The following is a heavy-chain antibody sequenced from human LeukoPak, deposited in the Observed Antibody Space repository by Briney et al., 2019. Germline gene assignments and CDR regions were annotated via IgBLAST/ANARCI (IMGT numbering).Heavy chain of an antibody. Sequence: GSSVKVSCKASGGTFSSYAISWVRQAPGQGLEWMGGIIPIFGTANYAQKFQGRVTITTDESTSTAYMELSSLRSEDTAVYYCARWGGSSTHREELTFDYWGQGTLVTVSS. CDR3: ARWGGSSTHREELTFDY. D-gene: IGHD6-13*01. V-gene: IGHV1-69*05. J-gene: IGHJ4*02. CDR1: GGTFSSYA. CDR2: IIPIFGTA.